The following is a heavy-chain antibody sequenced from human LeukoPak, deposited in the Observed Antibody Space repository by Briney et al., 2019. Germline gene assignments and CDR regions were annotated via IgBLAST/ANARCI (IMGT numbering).Heavy chain of an antibody. J-gene: IGHJ4*02. D-gene: IGHD3-9*01. CDR2: IYSSGNT. Sequence: SETLSLTCTVSGGSISSSYWSWIRQPPGKGLEWVGYIYSSGNTNSNPSLKSRVTIAVDTSKSQFSLKLSSVTAADTAVYYCARGPAVLRYFDWLLSFDYWGQGTLVTVSS. CDR1: GGSISSSY. V-gene: IGHV4-59*12. CDR3: ARGPAVLRYFDWLLSFDY.